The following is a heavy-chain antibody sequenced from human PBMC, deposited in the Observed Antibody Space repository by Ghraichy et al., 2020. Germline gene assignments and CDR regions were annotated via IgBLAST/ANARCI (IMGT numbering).Heavy chain of an antibody. CDR2: ISAYNGNT. J-gene: IGHJ6*03. D-gene: IGHD1-26*01. Sequence: ASVKVSCKASGYTFTSYGISWVRQAPGQGLEWMGWISAYNGNTNYAQKLQGRVTMTTDTSTSTAYMELRSLRSDDTAVYYCARDRAGGSYSYYYYYYMDVWGKGTTVTVSS. CDR3: ARDRAGGSYSYYYYYYMDV. V-gene: IGHV1-18*01. CDR1: GYTFTSYG.